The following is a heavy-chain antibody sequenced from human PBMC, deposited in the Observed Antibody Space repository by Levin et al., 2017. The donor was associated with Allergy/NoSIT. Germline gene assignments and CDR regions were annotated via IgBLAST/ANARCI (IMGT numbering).Heavy chain of an antibody. J-gene: IGHJ6*02. Sequence: GGSLRLSCAASGFTFSSYGMHWVRQAPGKGLEWVAVISYDGSNKYYADSVKGRFTISRDNSKNTLYLQMNSLRAEDTAVYYCAKALRFLEWLPQERLYYYYGMDVWGQGTTVTVSS. V-gene: IGHV3-30*18. CDR3: AKALRFLEWLPQERLYYYYGMDV. CDR1: GFTFSSYG. CDR2: ISYDGSNK. D-gene: IGHD3-3*01.